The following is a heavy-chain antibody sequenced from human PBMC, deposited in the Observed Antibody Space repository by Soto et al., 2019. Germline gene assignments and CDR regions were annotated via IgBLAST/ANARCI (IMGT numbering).Heavy chain of an antibody. V-gene: IGHV1-18*01. D-gene: IGHD2-15*01. CDR1: GYTFTSYG. J-gene: IGHJ6*02. CDR3: ARAGIVVVVAATQKDHYYGMDV. Sequence: QVQLVQSGAEVKKPGASVKVSCKASGYTFTSYGISWVRQAPGQGLEWMGWISAYNGNTNYAQKLQGRVTMTTDTTTSTAYMEVRSLRSDDTAVYYCARAGIVVVVAATQKDHYYGMDVWGQGTTVTVSS. CDR2: ISAYNGNT.